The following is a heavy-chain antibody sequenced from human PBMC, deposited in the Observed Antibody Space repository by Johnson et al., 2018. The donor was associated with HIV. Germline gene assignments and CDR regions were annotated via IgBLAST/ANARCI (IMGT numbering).Heavy chain of an antibody. CDR1: GFTVSSNY. J-gene: IGHJ3*02. CDR3: AKGAPYSGSLLGAFDI. D-gene: IGHD1-26*01. CDR2: IYSGGST. V-gene: IGHV3-66*01. Sequence: VQLVESGGGLVQPGGSLRLSCAASGFTVSSNYMSWVRQAPGKGLEWVSVIYSGGSTYYADSVKGRFTISRDNSKNTLYLQMNSLRAEDTAVYYCAKGAPYSGSLLGAFDIWGQGTMVTVSS.